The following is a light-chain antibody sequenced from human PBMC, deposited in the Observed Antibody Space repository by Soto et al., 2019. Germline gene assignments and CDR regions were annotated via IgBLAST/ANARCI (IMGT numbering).Light chain of an antibody. V-gene: IGKV1-12*01. CDR1: QGIGSW. CDR2: AAS. Sequence: DIQMTQSPSSVSASVGDRVTISCRASQGIGSWLAWYQQKPGKAPKLMIYAASTLQSGVPSRFSGSGSGTDFALTISSLQPEDFATYYCQQANSFPPTFGGGTKVDIK. J-gene: IGKJ4*01. CDR3: QQANSFPPT.